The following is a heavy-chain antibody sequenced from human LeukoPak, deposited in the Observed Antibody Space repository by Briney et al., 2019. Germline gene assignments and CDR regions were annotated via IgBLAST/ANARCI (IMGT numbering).Heavy chain of an antibody. CDR2: IQNDGNNK. D-gene: IGHD6-6*01. J-gene: IGHJ4*02. CDR1: GFTFSSNG. Sequence: GGSLRLSCAASGFTFSSNGMHWVRQAPGKGLEWVAFIQNDGNNKKYADSVRGRFTISRDNSKNTLYLQMNSLRAEDTDVYYCARDWGTSSLYLVNWGQGTLVTVSS. V-gene: IGHV3-30*02. CDR3: ARDWGTSSLYLVN.